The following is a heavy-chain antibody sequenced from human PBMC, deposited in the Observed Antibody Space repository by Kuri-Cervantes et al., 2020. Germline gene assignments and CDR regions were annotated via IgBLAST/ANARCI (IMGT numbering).Heavy chain of an antibody. CDR1: GGSISSSSYY. D-gene: IGHD1-14*01. CDR3: ARVFRTRPEYYFDY. V-gene: IGHV4-30-4*01. J-gene: IGHJ4*02. CDR2: IYYSGST. Sequence: SETLSLTCTVSGGSISSSSYYWSWIRQPPGKGLEWIGYIYYSGSTYYNPSLKSRVTISVDTSKNQFSLKLSSVTAADTAVYYCARVFRTRPEYYFDYWGQGTLVTVSS.